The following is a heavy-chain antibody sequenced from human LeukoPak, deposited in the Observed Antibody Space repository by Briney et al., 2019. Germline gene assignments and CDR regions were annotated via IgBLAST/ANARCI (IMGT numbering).Heavy chain of an antibody. CDR2: IKQDGSEK. Sequence: LSGGSLRLSSTASGFTFSGYSMNWVRQAPGKGLEWVANIKQDGSEKYYVDSVKGRFTISRDNAKNSLYLQMNSLRAEDTAVYYCAREEYSSSCYFDYWGQGTLVTVSS. CDR1: GFTFSGYS. V-gene: IGHV3-7*01. CDR3: AREEYSSSCYFDY. J-gene: IGHJ4*02. D-gene: IGHD6-6*01.